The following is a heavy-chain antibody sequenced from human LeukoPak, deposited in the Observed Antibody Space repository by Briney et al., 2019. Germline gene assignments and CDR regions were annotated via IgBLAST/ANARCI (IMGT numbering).Heavy chain of an antibody. D-gene: IGHD3-3*01. CDR1: GFTFDDYG. V-gene: IGHV3-20*04. J-gene: IGHJ5*02. CDR3: ARDGVLRFLEWLGNWFDP. CDR2: INWNGGST. Sequence: GGSLRLSCAASGFTFDDYGMSWVRQAPGKGLEWVSGINWNGGSTGYADSVKGRFTISRDNAKNSLYLQMNSLRAEDTAVYYCARDGVLRFLEWLGNWFDPWGQGTLVTVSS.